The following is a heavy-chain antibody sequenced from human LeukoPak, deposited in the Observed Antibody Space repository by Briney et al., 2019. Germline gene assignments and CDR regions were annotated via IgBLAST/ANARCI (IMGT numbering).Heavy chain of an antibody. CDR3: ARGYSGSYRP. D-gene: IGHD1-26*01. J-gene: IGHJ4*02. Sequence: ASVKVSCKASGYTLTTYDINWVRQAPGQGLEWMGWMNPNSGKTGYAQKFQDRITITRNTSISTAYMELSSLGSEDTAVYYCARGYSGSYRPWGQGTLVTVSS. CDR2: MNPNSGKT. CDR1: GYTLTTYD. V-gene: IGHV1-8*01.